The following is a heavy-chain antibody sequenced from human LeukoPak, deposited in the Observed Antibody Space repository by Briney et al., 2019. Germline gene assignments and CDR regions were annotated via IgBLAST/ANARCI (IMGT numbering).Heavy chain of an antibody. J-gene: IGHJ6*02. V-gene: IGHV3-48*04. CDR2: IGSGSSAI. Sequence: GGSLRLSCVASGFTFSSFGMNWVRQAPGKGLEWVSYIGSGSSAIHYADSVKGRFTIFRDNAKNSLYLQMNSLRAEETAVYYCARLRPYSSSWYAYYGMDVWGQGTTVTVSS. CDR3: ARLRPYSSSWYAYYGMDV. D-gene: IGHD6-13*01. CDR1: GFTFSSFG.